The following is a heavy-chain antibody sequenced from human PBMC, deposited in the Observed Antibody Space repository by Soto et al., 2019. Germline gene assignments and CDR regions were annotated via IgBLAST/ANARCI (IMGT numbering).Heavy chain of an antibody. CDR1: GYSFPRYC. CDR3: ARRGYGGYGGGDAFDI. J-gene: IGHJ3*02. D-gene: IGHD5-12*01. CDR2: IDPSDSYT. V-gene: IGHV5-10-1*01. Sequence: AGESLRTSCKGSGYSFPRYCIIWVLQMPGKGLEWMGRIDPSDSYTNYSPSFQGHATISADKSVSTTYLQWSSLKASDTAMYYCARRGYGGYGGGDAFDIWGQGTLVTVSS.